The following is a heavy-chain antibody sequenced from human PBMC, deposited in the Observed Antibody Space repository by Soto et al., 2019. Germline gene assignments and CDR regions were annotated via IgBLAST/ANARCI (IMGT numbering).Heavy chain of an antibody. CDR2: IVPISGAA. CDR1: GGTFSNYV. D-gene: IGHD1-7*01. J-gene: IGHJ4*02. Sequence: SVKVSCKASGGTFSNYVVHGVRHAPGQVLGWIGRIVPISGAANYAQKFQGRGTITADKSTSTSYMELSSLRSEDTAVYYCARDMTRTVVPYFDFWGQGTLVTVSS. V-gene: IGHV1-69*06. CDR3: ARDMTRTVVPYFDF.